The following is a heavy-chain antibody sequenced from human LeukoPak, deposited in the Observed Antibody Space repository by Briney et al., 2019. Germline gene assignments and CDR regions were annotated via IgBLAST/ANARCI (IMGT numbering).Heavy chain of an antibody. Sequence: SETLSLTCTVSGGSISSYYWSWIRQPPGKGLEWIGYIYYSGSTNYNPSLKSRVTISVDTSKNQFSLKLSSVTAADTAVYYCAGGRWVVRGVKSYYFDYWGQGTLVTVSS. D-gene: IGHD3-10*01. CDR3: AGGRWVVRGVKSYYFDY. CDR1: GGSISSYY. V-gene: IGHV4-59*12. CDR2: IYYSGST. J-gene: IGHJ4*02.